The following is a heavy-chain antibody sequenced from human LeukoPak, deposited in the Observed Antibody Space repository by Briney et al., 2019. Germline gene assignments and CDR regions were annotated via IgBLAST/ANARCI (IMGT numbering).Heavy chain of an antibody. CDR2: SYFGGSF. D-gene: IGHD3/OR15-3a*01. CDR1: VGSINTVNYY. CDR3: ARQKYDFWSGLFPSYFDS. V-gene: IGHV4-39*01. J-gene: IGHJ4*02. Sequence: SDTLSLTCTVSVGSINTVNYYCPWIRQSPGKGLEWIGSSYFGGSFYYNPSLESRVSISVDTSKNQFSLKLRSVTATDTALYYCARQKYDFWSGLFPSYFDSWGQGTWVTVSS.